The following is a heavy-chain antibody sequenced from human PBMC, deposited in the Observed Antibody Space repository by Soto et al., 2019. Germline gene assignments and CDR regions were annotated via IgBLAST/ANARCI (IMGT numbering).Heavy chain of an antibody. V-gene: IGHV3-33*01. J-gene: IGHJ4*02. CDR3: AREGDYGDHKTPSHFDY. Sequence: PGGSLRLSCAASGFTFSSYGMHWVRQAPGKGLEWVAVIWYDGSNKYYADSVKGRLTISRDNSKNTLYLQMNSLRAEDTAVYYCAREGDYGDHKTPSHFDYWGQGTLVTVSS. CDR2: IWYDGSNK. D-gene: IGHD4-17*01. CDR1: GFTFSSYG.